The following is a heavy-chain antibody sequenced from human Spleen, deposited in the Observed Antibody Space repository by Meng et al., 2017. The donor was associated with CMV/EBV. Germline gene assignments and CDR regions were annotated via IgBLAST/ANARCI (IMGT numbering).Heavy chain of an antibody. Sequence: GESLKISCAASGFTFSSYAMHWVRQAPGKGLVWVSRINSDGSSTSYADPVKGRFTISRDNGKNTVYLQMNSLRGEDTAVYYCARARSPSITISGVSRALDSWGQGTMVTVSS. V-gene: IGHV3-74*01. J-gene: IGHJ3*02. CDR1: GFTFSSYA. D-gene: IGHD3-3*01. CDR3: ARARSPSITISGVSRALDS. CDR2: INSDGSST.